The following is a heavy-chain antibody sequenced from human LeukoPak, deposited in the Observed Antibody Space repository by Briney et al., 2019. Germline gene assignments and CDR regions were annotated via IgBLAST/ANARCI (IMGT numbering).Heavy chain of an antibody. J-gene: IGHJ4*02. D-gene: IGHD3-3*01. V-gene: IGHV4-34*01. Sequence: PSETLSLTCAVYGGSFSGYYWSWIRQPPGKGLEWIGEINHSGSTNYNPSLKSRVTISVDTSKNQFSLKLSSVTAADTAVYYCARGLGIFGTHWGQGTLVTVSS. CDR2: INHSGST. CDR1: GGSFSGYY. CDR3: ARGLGIFGTH.